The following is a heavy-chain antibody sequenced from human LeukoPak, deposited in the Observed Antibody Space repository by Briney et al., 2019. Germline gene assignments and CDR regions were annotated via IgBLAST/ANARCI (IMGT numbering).Heavy chain of an antibody. D-gene: IGHD1-26*01. V-gene: IGHV4-59*11. J-gene: IGHJ3*02. CDR3: ARELIRTDRYNGSYYRAFDI. CDR2: IYYSGST. CDR1: GGSISNRY. Sequence: PSETLPLTCTVSGGSISNRYWSWIRQPPGKGLEWIGYIYYSGSTNYNPSLKSRVTISVDTSKNQYSLKLSSVTAADTAVYYCARELIRTDRYNGSYYRAFDIWGQGTMVTVSS.